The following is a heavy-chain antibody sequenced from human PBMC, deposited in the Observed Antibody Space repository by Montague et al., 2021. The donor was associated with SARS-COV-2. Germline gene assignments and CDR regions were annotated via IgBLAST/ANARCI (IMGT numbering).Heavy chain of an antibody. J-gene: IGHJ5*02. V-gene: IGHV4-31*03. D-gene: IGHD6-13*01. CDR3: ARVPSSWRPSKWFDP. CDR1: GGSISSGSFY. Sequence: TLSLTCTVSGGSISSGSFYWSWIRQNAGKGLEWIGYILYNGGSYYNPSLQIRVTISMDTSKNQFSLNVTTVTAADMAVYFCARVPSSWRPSKWFDPWGQGTLVTVSS. CDR2: ILYNGGS.